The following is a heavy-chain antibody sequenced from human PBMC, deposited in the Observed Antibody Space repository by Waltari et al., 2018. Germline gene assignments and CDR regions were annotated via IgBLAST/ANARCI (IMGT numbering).Heavy chain of an antibody. J-gene: IGHJ3*02. CDR3: AREVTTMRGYYDFWSGYGGVAFDI. Sequence: QLQLQESGPGLVKPSETLSLTCTVSGGSISSSSYYWGWIRQPPGKGLEWIGSIYYSGSTYYNPSLKSRVTISVDTSKNQFSLKLSSVTAADTAVYYCAREVTTMRGYYDFWSGYGGVAFDIWGQGTMVTVSS. CDR1: GGSISSSSYY. CDR2: IYYSGST. V-gene: IGHV4-39*07. D-gene: IGHD3-3*01.